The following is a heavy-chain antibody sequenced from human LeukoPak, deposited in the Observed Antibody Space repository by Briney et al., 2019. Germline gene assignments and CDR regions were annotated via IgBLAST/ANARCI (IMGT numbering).Heavy chain of an antibody. Sequence: GGSLRLSCAASGFSFSSYDMNWVRQAPGKGREWVSSISSSSYIYYEDSVKGRFTISRDNAKTSLYLQVSSLRAEDTAVYYCARNRCSGGICYCFDYWGLGTLVTVSS. CDR1: GFSFSSYD. CDR2: ISSSSYI. V-gene: IGHV3-21*01. CDR3: ARNRCSGGICYCFDY. D-gene: IGHD2-15*01. J-gene: IGHJ4*02.